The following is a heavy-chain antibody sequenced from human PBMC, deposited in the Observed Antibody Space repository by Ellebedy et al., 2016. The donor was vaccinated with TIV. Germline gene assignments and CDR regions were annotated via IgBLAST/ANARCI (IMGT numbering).Heavy chain of an antibody. CDR1: GFTVSSNF. CDR3: ARGPALLR. Sequence: PGGSLRLSCAASGFTVSSNFMNWVRQAPGQGLEWVSVIASGGSTYYADSVKGRFTISRDNSKNTLFLQMNSLRADDTAVYYCARGPALLRWGRGTLVTVSS. J-gene: IGHJ4*02. CDR2: IASGGST. V-gene: IGHV3-53*01.